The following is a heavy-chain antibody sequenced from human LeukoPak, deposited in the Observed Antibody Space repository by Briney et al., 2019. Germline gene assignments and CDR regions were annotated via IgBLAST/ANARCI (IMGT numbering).Heavy chain of an antibody. CDR3: ARGSHIVGDTYYTMDV. D-gene: IGHD1-26*01. CDR1: GYTFTGYY. Sequence: GASVKVSCKASGYTFTGYYMHWVRQAPGQGLEWMGWINPNSGDTNYAQRFQGRVTMTRDTSITTAYMDLSRLRSDDTAVYYCARGSHIVGDTYYTMDVWGQGTTVTVSS. V-gene: IGHV1-2*02. CDR2: INPNSGDT. J-gene: IGHJ6*02.